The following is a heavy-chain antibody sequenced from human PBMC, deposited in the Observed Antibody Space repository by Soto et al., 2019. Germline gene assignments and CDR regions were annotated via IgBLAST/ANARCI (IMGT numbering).Heavy chain of an antibody. J-gene: IGHJ4*02. V-gene: IGHV1-18*01. CDR3: ARWRYGDY. D-gene: IGHD1-1*01. CDR2: ISAHNGNT. Sequence: QVHLVQSGAEVKKPGASVKVSCKGSGYGFTTYGITWVRQAPGQGLEWMAWISAHNGNTNYAQKLQGRVTVTRDTSTSTAYRELRSLRADDTAVYYCARWRYGDYWGQGALVTVSS. CDR1: GYGFTTYG.